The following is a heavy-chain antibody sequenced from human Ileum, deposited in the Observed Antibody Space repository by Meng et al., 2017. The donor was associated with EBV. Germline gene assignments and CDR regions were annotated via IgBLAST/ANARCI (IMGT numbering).Heavy chain of an antibody. CDR3: ARDGGFSVGATKYDY. CDR2: INPGSGDT. J-gene: IGHJ4*02. D-gene: IGHD1-26*01. V-gene: IGHV1-3*01. CDR1: GYTFTGYA. Sequence: QVQLVESGAEVKMPGASIKLSCKASGYTFTGYAIHWVRQAPGQRLEWMGWINPGSGDTKYSQKFQGRVTITRDTSATIVYMDLSSLRSEDTAVFYCARDGGFSVGATKYDYWGQGALVTVSS.